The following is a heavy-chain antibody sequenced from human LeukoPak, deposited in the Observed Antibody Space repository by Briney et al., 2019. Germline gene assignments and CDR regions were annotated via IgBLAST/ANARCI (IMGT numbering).Heavy chain of an antibody. CDR2: IYYSGST. CDR3: AREDESSNWIGY. J-gene: IGHJ5*01. Sequence: SETLSLTCTVSGGSISSSSYYWGWIRQPPGKGLEWIGSIYYSGSTYYNPSLKSRVTISVDTSKNQFSLKLSSVTAADTAVYYCAREDESSNWIGYWGQGTLVTVSS. V-gene: IGHV4-39*07. CDR1: GGSISSSSYY. D-gene: IGHD6-13*01.